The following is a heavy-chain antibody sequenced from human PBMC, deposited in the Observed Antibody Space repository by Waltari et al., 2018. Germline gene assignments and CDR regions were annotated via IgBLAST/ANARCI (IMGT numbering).Heavy chain of an antibody. CDR3: VKDIFRLAFDI. Sequence: EVELLESGGGLVQPGGSLRLSCTTSGFTFSGNAMGWVRQAPGKGVGCGSGIGSDLNKHYEESVKGRFTISRDNSKNKLYPEMNSLRAEDTALYYCVKDIFRLAFDIWGQGKMGTVSS. J-gene: IGHJ3*02. CDR2: IGSDLNK. D-gene: IGHD3-9*01. V-gene: IGHV3-23*01. CDR1: GFTFSGNA.